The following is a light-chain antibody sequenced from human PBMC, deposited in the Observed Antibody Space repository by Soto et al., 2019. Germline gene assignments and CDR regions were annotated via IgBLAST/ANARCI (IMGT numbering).Light chain of an antibody. V-gene: IGLV2-11*01. J-gene: IGLJ2*01. Sequence: QSALAQPRSVSGSPGQSVTISCSGTSSDVGGYNSVSWYQQFPGKAPKLMIYDVTKRPSGVPDRFSGSKSGNTASLTISGLQAEDEADYYCCSYAASYTLGFGGGTKVTVL. CDR2: DVT. CDR1: SSDVGGYNS. CDR3: CSYAASYTLG.